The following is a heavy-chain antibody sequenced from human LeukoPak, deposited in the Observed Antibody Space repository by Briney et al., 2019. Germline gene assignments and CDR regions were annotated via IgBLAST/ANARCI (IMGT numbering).Heavy chain of an antibody. Sequence: PGGSLRLSCAASGFTSSSYAMSWVRQAPGKGREWVSAISGSGGSTYYADSVKGRFTISRDNSKNTLYLQMNSLRAEDTAVYYCAGAWENGESDAFDIWGQGTMVTVSS. J-gene: IGHJ3*02. CDR1: GFTSSSYA. D-gene: IGHD3-10*01. V-gene: IGHV3-23*01. CDR3: AGAWENGESDAFDI. CDR2: ISGSGGST.